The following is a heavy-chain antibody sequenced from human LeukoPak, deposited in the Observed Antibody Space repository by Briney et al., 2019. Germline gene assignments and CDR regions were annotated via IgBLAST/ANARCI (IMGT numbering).Heavy chain of an antibody. Sequence: GGPLRLSCAASGFAFEDYAMYWVRQAPGKGLEWVSLITWNGDATYYADSVKGRFTISRDTSKKSLYLQMNSLRAEDTAFYYCAKDRGIAAPDYYFDYWGQGTLVTVSS. CDR1: GFAFEDYA. CDR3: AKDRGIAAPDYYFDY. J-gene: IGHJ4*02. V-gene: IGHV3-43D*04. D-gene: IGHD6-6*01. CDR2: ITWNGDAT.